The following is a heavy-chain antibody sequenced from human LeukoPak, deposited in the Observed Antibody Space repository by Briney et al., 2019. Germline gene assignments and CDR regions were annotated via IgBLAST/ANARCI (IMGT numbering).Heavy chain of an antibody. CDR2: IYYSGST. Sequence: SQTLSLTCTVSGGSISSGGYYWSWIRQHPGTGLEWIGYIYYSGSTYYNPSLKSRVTISVDTSKNQFSLKLSSVTAADTAVYYCARVATVTTYYFDYWGQGTLVTVSS. J-gene: IGHJ4*02. V-gene: IGHV4-31*03. D-gene: IGHD4-17*01. CDR3: ARVATVTTYYFDY. CDR1: GGSISSGGYY.